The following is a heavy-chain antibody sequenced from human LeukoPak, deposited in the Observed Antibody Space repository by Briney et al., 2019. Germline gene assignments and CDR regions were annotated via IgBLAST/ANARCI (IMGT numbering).Heavy chain of an antibody. CDR2: MNPNSGNT. Sequence: ASVKVSCKASGYTFTSYDINWVRQATGQGLEWMGWMNPNSGNTGYAQKFQGRVTMTRNTSIGTAYMELSSLRSEDTAVYYCAREETHSSSWTYYYYGMDVWGQGTTVTVSS. CDR3: AREETHSSSWTYYYYGMDV. D-gene: IGHD6-13*01. CDR1: GYTFTSYD. J-gene: IGHJ6*02. V-gene: IGHV1-8*01.